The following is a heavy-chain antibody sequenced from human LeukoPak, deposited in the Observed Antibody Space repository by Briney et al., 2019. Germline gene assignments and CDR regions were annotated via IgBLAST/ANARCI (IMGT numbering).Heavy chain of an antibody. D-gene: IGHD2-2*01. V-gene: IGHV4-39*07. CDR1: GDSISSSSYY. CDR3: ARGQLLLLTYDY. CDR2: IYYSGRT. J-gene: IGHJ4*02. Sequence: PSETLSLTCTVSGDSISSSSYYWGWIRQPPGKGLEWVESIYYSGRTYYNPSLKSRVTISVDTSKTQFSLKLSSVTAAYTAVYYCARGQLLLLTYDYWGQGTLVTVSS.